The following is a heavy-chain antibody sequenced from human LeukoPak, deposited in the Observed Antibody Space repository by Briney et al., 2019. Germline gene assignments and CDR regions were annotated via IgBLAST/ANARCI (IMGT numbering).Heavy chain of an antibody. CDR1: GGSISSYY. CDR2: IYYSGST. D-gene: IGHD2-21*02. CDR3: ARGVLAYCGADCYDDAFDI. J-gene: IGHJ3*02. V-gene: IGHV4-59*01. Sequence: SETLSLTCTVSGGSISSYYWSWIRQPPGKGLEWIGYIYYSGSTYYNPSLKSRVTISVETSKNQFSLKLSSVTAADTAVYYCARGVLAYCGADCYDDAFDIWGQGTMVTVSS.